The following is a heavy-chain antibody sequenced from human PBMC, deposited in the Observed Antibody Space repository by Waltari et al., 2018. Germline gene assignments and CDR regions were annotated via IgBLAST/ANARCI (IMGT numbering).Heavy chain of an antibody. D-gene: IGHD6-13*01. CDR3: ARDQFGLAAVRALLS. Sequence: EVQLLESGGDLVQPGGSLRLSCTVSGFIFSSYAMTWVSQAPGKWLDCGAGISYNGGTTYYADSVKVRFTNSRDNSSNTLFLQMNSLRAEDTAVYYCARDQFGLAAVRALLSWGRGTLVTVSS. CDR1: GFIFSSYA. CDR2: ISYNGGTT. J-gene: IGHJ4*02. V-gene: IGHV3-23*01.